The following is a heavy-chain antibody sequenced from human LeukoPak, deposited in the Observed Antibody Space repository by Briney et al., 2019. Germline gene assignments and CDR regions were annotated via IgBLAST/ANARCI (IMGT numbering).Heavy chain of an antibody. CDR3: ARLYLLTGYSPPTN. V-gene: IGHV3-30*02. CDR2: VRSDGSHT. D-gene: IGHD3-9*01. CDR1: GFTFCNYG. J-gene: IGHJ4*02. Sequence: GGSLRLSCAASGFTFCNYGMHWVRQAPGKGLDWVAFVRSDGSHTDYADSAKGRFTISRDNSKNTLYLQMNSLRAEDTAVYYCARLYLLTGYSPPTNWGQGTLVTVSS.